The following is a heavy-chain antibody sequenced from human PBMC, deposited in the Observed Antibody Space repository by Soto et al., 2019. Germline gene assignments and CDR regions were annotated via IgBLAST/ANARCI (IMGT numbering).Heavy chain of an antibody. Sequence: LRLSCAASGFTFSSYGMHWVRQAPGKGLEWVAFIWHDGGTTDYAASVKDRFIISRDDSNDTLYLHMNRLKTDDTAVYYCTTASQWLPPYSWGQGALVTVSS. CDR1: GFTFSSYG. V-gene: IGHV3-33*01. D-gene: IGHD6-19*01. J-gene: IGHJ4*02. CDR3: TTASQWLPPYS. CDR2: IWHDGGTT.